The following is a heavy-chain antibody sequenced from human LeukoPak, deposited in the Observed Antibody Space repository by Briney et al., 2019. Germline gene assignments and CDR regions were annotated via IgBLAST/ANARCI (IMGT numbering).Heavy chain of an antibody. CDR3: ARSRRPYGDYVNIGY. CDR2: IHFGGST. CDR1: GGSISSSSYY. V-gene: IGHV4-39*07. Sequence: SETLSLTCTVSGGSISSSSYYWGWIRQPPGKGLEWIGSIHFGGSTYYNPSLKSRVTISVDTSKNQFSLKLSSVTAADTAVYYCARSRRPYGDYVNIGYWGQGTLVTVSS. J-gene: IGHJ4*02. D-gene: IGHD4-17*01.